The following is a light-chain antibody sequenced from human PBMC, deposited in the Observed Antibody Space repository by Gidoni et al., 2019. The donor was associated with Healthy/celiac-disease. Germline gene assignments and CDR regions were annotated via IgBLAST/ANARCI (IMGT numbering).Light chain of an antibody. J-gene: IGKJ1*01. Sequence: DIVMTHSPDSLAVSLGERATINCKSSQSVLYSSNNKNYLAWYQKKPGQPPKLLIYWASTREAGVPDRFSGSGSGTDFTITISSLQDEDVAVYYCQQYYSTPTFXXXTKVEIK. CDR1: QSVLYSSNNKNY. CDR3: QQYYSTPT. V-gene: IGKV4-1*01. CDR2: WAS.